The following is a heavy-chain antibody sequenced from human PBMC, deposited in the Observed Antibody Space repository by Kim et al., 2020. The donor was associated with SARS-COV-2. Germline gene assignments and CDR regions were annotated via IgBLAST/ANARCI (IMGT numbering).Heavy chain of an antibody. V-gene: IGHV3-30*18. J-gene: IGHJ6*02. CDR2: ITYDRSNK. Sequence: GGSLRLSCAASGFTFSSYGMHWVRQAPGKGLEWVADITYDRSNKYYADSVKGRFTISRDNSKNTLYLQMNSLRAEDTAVYYCAEGRRNYGMDVWGQGTTVTVSS. CDR1: GFTFSSYG. CDR3: AEGRRNYGMDV.